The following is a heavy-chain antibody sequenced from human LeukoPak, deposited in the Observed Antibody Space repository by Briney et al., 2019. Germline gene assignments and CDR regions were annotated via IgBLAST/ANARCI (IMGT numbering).Heavy chain of an antibody. V-gene: IGHV3-20*04. J-gene: IGHJ5*02. CDR2: INWNGRST. CDR1: GFTFDDYG. D-gene: IGHD3-10*01. Sequence: PGGSLRLSCAASGFTFDDYGMSWVRQAPGKGLEWVSGINWNGRSTGYADSVKGRFTISRDNAKNSLYLQMNSLRAEDTAVYYCARALVTMVRGVIAPGWFDPWGQGTLVTVSS. CDR3: ARALVTMVRGVIAPGWFDP.